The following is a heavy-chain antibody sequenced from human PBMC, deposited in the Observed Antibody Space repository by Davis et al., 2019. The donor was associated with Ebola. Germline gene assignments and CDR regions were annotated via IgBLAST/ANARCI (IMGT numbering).Heavy chain of an antibody. CDR3: ARDEIYCSSSSCYPSIQGYYYGMDV. J-gene: IGHJ6*02. CDR1: GYTFINYD. V-gene: IGHV1-8*01. Sequence: ASVKVSCKASGYTFINYDINWVRQATGQGLEWMGWMNPNSGNTGFAQKFQGRITMTRNLSMNTAYMELSSLRSDDTAVYYCARDEIYCSSSSCYPSIQGYYYGMDVWGQGTTVTVSS. CDR2: MNPNSGNT. D-gene: IGHD2-2*01.